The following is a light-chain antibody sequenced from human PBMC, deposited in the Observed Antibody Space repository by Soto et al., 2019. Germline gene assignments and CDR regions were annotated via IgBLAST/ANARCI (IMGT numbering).Light chain of an antibody. J-gene: IGKJ1*01. CDR1: QSVSSN. CDR2: DVS. Sequence: EIVMTQFPVTLSVSPGEIATLSCRAGQSVSSNLAWYQQKPGQAPRLLIYDVSNRATGIPARFSGSGSGTDFTLTISSLEPEDFAVYYCQQRSNWPRTFGQGTKVDIK. V-gene: IGKV3-11*01. CDR3: QQRSNWPRT.